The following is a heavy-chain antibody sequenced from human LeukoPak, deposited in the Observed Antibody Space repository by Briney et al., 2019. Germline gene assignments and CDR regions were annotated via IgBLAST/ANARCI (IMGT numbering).Heavy chain of an antibody. CDR3: ARAGYSSSWYVFDY. CDR2: IKQDGSEK. J-gene: IGHJ4*02. CDR1: GFTFSSYW. Sequence: GGSLRLSCAASGFTFSSYWMSWVRQAPGKGLEWVANIKQDGSEKYYVDSVKGRFTISRDNAKNSLYLQMNSLRAEDTAVYYCARAGYSSSWYVFDYWGQGTLVTVPS. D-gene: IGHD6-13*01. V-gene: IGHV3-7*03.